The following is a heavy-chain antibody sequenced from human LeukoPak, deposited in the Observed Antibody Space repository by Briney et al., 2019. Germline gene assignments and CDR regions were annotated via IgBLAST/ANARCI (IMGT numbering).Heavy chain of an antibody. V-gene: IGHV4-34*01. CDR3: ARGRQDVTMIVVVMTAVSYYLDV. D-gene: IGHD3-22*01. CDR2: MNPSGST. Sequence: SEILSLTCAVYGGSFSGYYWTWIRQTPEKGLEWIGEMNPSGSTNYNPSLKSRVTISVDTSKNQFSLELSSVTAADTAVYYCARGRQDVTMIVVVMTAVSYYLDVWGKGTTVTVS. J-gene: IGHJ6*03. CDR1: GGSFSGYY.